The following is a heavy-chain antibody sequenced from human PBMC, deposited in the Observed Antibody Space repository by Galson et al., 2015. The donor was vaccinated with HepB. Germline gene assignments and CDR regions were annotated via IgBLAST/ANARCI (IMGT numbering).Heavy chain of an antibody. Sequence: SLRLSCAASGFTFSSYWMSWVRQAPGKGLEWVANIKQDGSEKYYVDSVKGRFTISRDNAKNSLYLQMNSLRAEDTAVYYCARDLDYYDSSGQVDYWGQGTLVTVSS. V-gene: IGHV3-7*01. CDR2: IKQDGSEK. CDR3: ARDLDYYDSSGQVDY. CDR1: GFTFSSYW. D-gene: IGHD3-22*01. J-gene: IGHJ4*02.